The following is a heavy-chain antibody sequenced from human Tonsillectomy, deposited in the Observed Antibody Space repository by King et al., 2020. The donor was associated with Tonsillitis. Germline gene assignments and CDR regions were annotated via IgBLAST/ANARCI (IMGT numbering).Heavy chain of an antibody. CDR3: AREPGIAAAGDWFDP. Sequence: VQLQQWGAGLLKPSETLSLTCAVYGGSFSGYYWSWIRQPPGKRLEWIGEINHSGSTNYNPSLKSRVTISVDTSKNQFSLKLSSVTAADTAVYYCAREPGIAAAGDWFDPWGQGTLVTVSS. CDR1: GGSFSGYY. V-gene: IGHV4-34*01. CDR2: INHSGST. D-gene: IGHD6-13*01. J-gene: IGHJ5*02.